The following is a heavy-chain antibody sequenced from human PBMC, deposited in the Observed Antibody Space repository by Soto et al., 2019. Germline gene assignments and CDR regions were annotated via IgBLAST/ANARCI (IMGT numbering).Heavy chain of an antibody. J-gene: IGHJ4*02. Sequence: QVQLVQSGAEVKKPGSSVKVSCKASGGTFSSYAISWVRQAPGQGLEWMGGIIPIFGTANYAQKFQGRVTITADESTSPAYMELSSLRSEDTAVYYCATACSSTSCYPEYYFDYWGQGTLVTVSS. CDR3: ATACSSTSCYPEYYFDY. CDR2: IIPIFGTA. D-gene: IGHD2-2*01. CDR1: GGTFSSYA. V-gene: IGHV1-69*01.